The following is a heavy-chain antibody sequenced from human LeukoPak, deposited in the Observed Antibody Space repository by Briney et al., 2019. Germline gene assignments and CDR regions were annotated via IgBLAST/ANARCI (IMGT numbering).Heavy chain of an antibody. Sequence: ASVKVSCKASGYTFTGYYMHWVRQAPGQGLEWMGWISPNSGGTNYAQKFQGRVTMTRDTSISTAYMELSRLRSDDTAVYYCAREPELGYCSSTSCSHDYWGQGTLVTVSS. J-gene: IGHJ4*02. CDR3: AREPELGYCSSTSCSHDY. CDR2: ISPNSGGT. V-gene: IGHV1-2*02. CDR1: GYTFTGYY. D-gene: IGHD2-2*01.